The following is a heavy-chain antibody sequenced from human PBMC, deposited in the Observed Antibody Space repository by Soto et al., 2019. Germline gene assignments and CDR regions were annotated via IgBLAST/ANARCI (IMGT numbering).Heavy chain of an antibody. V-gene: IGHV4-30-2*01. Sequence: SETLSRTCSVSGGSSSSVGYCWSWIRQPPGKGLEWIGYIYHSGSTYYNPSLKSLVTISVARSKNQFSLKLSSVTAADTAVYYCARGGYSAFWSGRSQGSRYNWFDPWGQGPLVTVSS. CDR1: GGSSSSVGYC. J-gene: IGHJ5*02. CDR2: IYHSGST. D-gene: IGHD3-3*01. CDR3: ARGGYSAFWSGRSQGSRYNWFDP.